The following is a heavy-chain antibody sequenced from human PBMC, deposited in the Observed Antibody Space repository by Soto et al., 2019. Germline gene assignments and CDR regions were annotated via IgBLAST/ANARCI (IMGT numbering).Heavy chain of an antibody. D-gene: IGHD3-16*01. CDR3: ASGGSYTLDY. J-gene: IGHJ4*02. V-gene: IGHV4-30-2*01. CDR1: GGSISSGGYY. CDR2: IYHSGST. Sequence: LSLTCAVSGGSISSGGYYWSWIRQPPGKGLEWIGYIYHSGSTYYNPSFQGQVTISADKSISTAYLQWSSLRASDTAIYYCASGGSYTLDYWGQGSLVTVSS.